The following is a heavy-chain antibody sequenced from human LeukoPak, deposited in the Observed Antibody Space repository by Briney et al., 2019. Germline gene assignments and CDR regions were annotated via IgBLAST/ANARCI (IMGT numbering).Heavy chain of an antibody. J-gene: IGHJ4*02. D-gene: IGHD4-17*01. V-gene: IGHV3-23*01. CDR3: AKLRASGDYVVFNYFDY. CDR2: ISGSGGST. CDR1: GFTFSSYG. Sequence: GGSLRLSCAASGFTFSSYGMSWVRQAPGKGLEWVSAISGSGGSTYYADSVKGRFTISRDNSKNTLYLQMNSLRAEDTAVYYCAKLRASGDYVVFNYFDYWGQGTLVTVSS.